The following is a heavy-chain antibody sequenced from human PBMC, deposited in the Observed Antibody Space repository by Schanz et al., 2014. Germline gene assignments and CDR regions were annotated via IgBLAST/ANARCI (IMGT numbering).Heavy chain of an antibody. J-gene: IGHJ4*02. CDR1: GFTFSKYG. V-gene: IGHV3-30*02. Sequence: QVQLVESGGGVVQPGRSLRLSCAASGFTFSKYGMHWARQAPGKGPEWVAFIEYDEKNEYYADSVKGRFSISRDNSKNTLYLQMNSLRAEDTAVYYCIRGDIMVVPVAHFWGQGILVTVSS. CDR3: IRGDIMVVPVAHF. D-gene: IGHD2-2*01. CDR2: IEYDEKNE.